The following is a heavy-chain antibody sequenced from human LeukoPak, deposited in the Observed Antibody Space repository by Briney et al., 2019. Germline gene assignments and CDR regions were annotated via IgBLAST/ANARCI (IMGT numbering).Heavy chain of an antibody. D-gene: IGHD6-13*01. CDR3: ARINHSSSCFDY. J-gene: IGHJ4*02. CDR2: ISGSGGST. CDR1: GFTFSSYA. Sequence: GGSLRLSCAASGFTFSSYAMSWVRQAPGKGLEWVSAISGSGGSTYYADSVKGRFTISRDNSKNTLYLQMNSLRAEDTAVYYCARINHSSSCFDYWGQGTLVTVSS. V-gene: IGHV3-23*01.